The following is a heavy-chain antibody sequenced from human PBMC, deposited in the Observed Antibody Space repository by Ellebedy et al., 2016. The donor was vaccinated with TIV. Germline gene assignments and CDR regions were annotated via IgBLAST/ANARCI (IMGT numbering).Heavy chain of an antibody. J-gene: IGHJ6*02. CDR1: GGSISTYF. V-gene: IGHV4-4*07. Sequence: GSLRLSXTVSGGSISTYFWSWIRQPAGKGLEWIGRIYGSGNTNYNPSYNPSLKSRVTMSIDTSNNQFSLKLGSVTAADTAVYYCARERVDVSMVRGLRYYYYYGIHVWGQGTTVTVSS. CDR3: ARERVDVSMVRGLRYYYYYGIHV. CDR2: IYGSGNT. D-gene: IGHD3-10*01.